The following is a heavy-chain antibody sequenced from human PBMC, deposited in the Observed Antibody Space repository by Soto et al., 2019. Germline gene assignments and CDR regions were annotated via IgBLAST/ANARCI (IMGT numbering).Heavy chain of an antibody. CDR1: GFSLSNARMG. J-gene: IGHJ6*03. Sequence: GSGPTLVNPTETLTLTCTVSGFSLSNARMGVSWIRQPPGKALEWLAHIFSNDEKSYSTSLKSRLTISKDTSKSQVVLTMTNMDPVDTATYYCARILRYYDFWSGDYYMDVWGKGTTVTVSS. CDR2: IFSNDEK. V-gene: IGHV2-26*01. CDR3: ARILRYYDFWSGDYYMDV. D-gene: IGHD3-3*01.